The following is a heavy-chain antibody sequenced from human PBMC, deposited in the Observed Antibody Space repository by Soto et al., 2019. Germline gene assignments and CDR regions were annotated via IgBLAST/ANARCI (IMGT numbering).Heavy chain of an antibody. V-gene: IGHV3-21*01. CDR2: ITSTSLYI. CDR1: GFTFNASN. CDR3: ASDGEQQLVLDYYYAMDV. D-gene: IGHD3-10*01. J-gene: IGHJ6*02. Sequence: EVQLVESGGGLVKPGGSLRLSCAASGFTFNASNMNWVRQAPGKGLEWVSSITSTSLYIYYTDSIKGRFTISRDNAKHSLYLQMDSLRAEDTAVYYCASDGEQQLVLDYYYAMDVWGQGTTVTVSS.